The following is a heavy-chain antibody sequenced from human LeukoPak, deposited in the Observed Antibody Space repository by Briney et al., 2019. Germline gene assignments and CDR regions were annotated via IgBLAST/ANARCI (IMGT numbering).Heavy chain of an antibody. J-gene: IGHJ5*02. CDR1: GASIRSSY. V-gene: IGHV4-39*01. Sequence: SETLSLTCTVSGASIRSSYWGWIRQPPGKGLEWIGSIYYSGSTYYNPSLKSRVTISVDTSKNQFSLKLSSVTAADTAVYYCVPHTSSNWFDPWGQGTLVTVSS. CDR2: IYYSGST. CDR3: VPHTSSNWFDP.